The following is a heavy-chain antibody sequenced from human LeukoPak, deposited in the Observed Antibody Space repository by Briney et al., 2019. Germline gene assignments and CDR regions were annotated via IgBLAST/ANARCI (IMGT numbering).Heavy chain of an antibody. CDR3: AKRTTEDFDY. J-gene: IGHJ4*02. V-gene: IGHV3-33*05. Sequence: GGSLRLSCAASGFTFSSYGMHWVRQAPGKGLEWVAFISYDGNSKYYPDSVKGRFTISRDNSKNTLYLQMNSLRAEDTAVYYCAKRTTEDFDYWGQGTLVTVSS. CDR1: GFTFSSYG. CDR2: ISYDGNSK. D-gene: IGHD4-17*01.